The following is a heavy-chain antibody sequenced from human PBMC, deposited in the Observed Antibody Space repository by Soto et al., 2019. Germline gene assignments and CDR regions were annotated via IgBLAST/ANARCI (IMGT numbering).Heavy chain of an antibody. J-gene: IGHJ6*04. D-gene: IGHD2-21*02. CDR3: LTWSHKAVTGPGGYGMDV. CDR1: GVPFSGCA. Sequence: WGCLRLSCAASGVPFSGCALSWVRQAPGGGLAWVSFISPNVGYTNYADSVKGRFSISRDNYSNMFYLQMRSLRAEDSAIYYCLTWSHKAVTGPGGYGMDVWDKRTTLTVSS. CDR2: ISPNVGYT. V-gene: IGHV3-23*01.